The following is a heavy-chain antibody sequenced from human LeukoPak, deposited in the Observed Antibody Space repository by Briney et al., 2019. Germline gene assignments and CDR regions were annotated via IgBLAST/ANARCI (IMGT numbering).Heavy chain of an antibody. CDR3: ARETPHYYVSVNYYFLDY. D-gene: IGHD3-10*01. CDR2: IYHSGST. Sequence: SQTLSLTCTVSGGSISNGVFYWGWIRQPPGKGLEWIGYIYHSGSTNFNPSLESRVTISVDKSKNQFSLKLSSVTAADTAVYYCARETPHYYVSVNYYFLDYWGQGTLVTVSS. J-gene: IGHJ4*02. CDR1: GGSISNGVFY. V-gene: IGHV4-30-2*01.